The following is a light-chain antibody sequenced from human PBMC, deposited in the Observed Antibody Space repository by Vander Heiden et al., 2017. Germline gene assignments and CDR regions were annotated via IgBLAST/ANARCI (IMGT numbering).Light chain of an antibody. V-gene: IGLV2-23*02. CDR2: EVT. CDR3: VSYAGRLYV. J-gene: IGLJ1*01. Sequence: QSALTQPASVSGSPGQSITISCTGTSSDVGRFNLVSCYQQHPGKVPEVVIYEVTKRPSGVSNRFSGAKSGNTASLTISGLQAEDEADYYCVSYAGRLYVFGTGTTVTVL. CDR1: SSDVGRFNL.